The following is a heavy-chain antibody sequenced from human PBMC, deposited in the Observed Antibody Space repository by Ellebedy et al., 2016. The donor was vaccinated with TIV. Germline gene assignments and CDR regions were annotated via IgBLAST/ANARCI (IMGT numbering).Heavy chain of an antibody. CDR3: AKDLQTHLGAYSSSWGFDY. D-gene: IGHD6-13*01. Sequence: GESLKISXAASGFTFSSYAMSWVRQAPGKGLEWVSAISGSGGSTYYADSVKGRFTISRDNSKNTLYLQMNSLRAEDTAVYYCAKDLQTHLGAYSSSWGFDYWGQGTLVTVSS. V-gene: IGHV3-23*01. CDR1: GFTFSSYA. J-gene: IGHJ4*02. CDR2: ISGSGGST.